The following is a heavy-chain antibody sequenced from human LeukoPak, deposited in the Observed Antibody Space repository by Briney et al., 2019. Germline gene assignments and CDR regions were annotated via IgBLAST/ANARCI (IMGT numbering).Heavy chain of an antibody. D-gene: IGHD6-19*01. J-gene: IGHJ4*02. CDR1: GYSISSGYY. Sequence: SETLSLTCTVSGYSISSGYYWGWIRQPPGKGLEWIGSIYYSGSTFYNPSLKSRVTISVDTSKNQFSLKLTSVTAADTAVYYCARDAAVAGTTAIDYWGQGTLVTVSS. CDR2: IYYSGST. CDR3: ARDAAVAGTTAIDY. V-gene: IGHV4-38-2*02.